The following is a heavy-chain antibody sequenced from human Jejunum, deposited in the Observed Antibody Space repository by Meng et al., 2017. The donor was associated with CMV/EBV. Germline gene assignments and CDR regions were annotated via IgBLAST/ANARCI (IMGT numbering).Heavy chain of an antibody. CDR1: GYTFTGYS. CDR2: INPNSGDT. CDR3: ATLYSGYSKGVY. Sequence: KASGYTFTGYSMHWVRQAPGQGLEWMGWINPNSGDTNYAQKFQGRVTMTRDTSISTAYMELNRLISDDTAIYYCATLYSGYSKGVYWGQGTLVTVSS. D-gene: IGHD5-12*01. J-gene: IGHJ4*02. V-gene: IGHV1-2*02.